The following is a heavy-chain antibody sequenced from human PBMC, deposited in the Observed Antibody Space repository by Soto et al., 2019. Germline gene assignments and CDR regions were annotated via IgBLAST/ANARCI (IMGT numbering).Heavy chain of an antibody. CDR1: GYTFSDSA. V-gene: IGHV3-73*02. J-gene: IGHJ4*02. CDR3: ARLWSEREPNFDS. CDR2: IRSKANSYAT. Sequence: EVQLVESGGCLVQPGGSLKLSCVASGYTFSDSAMHWVRQASGKGLEWVGRIRSKANSYATVYGASVKGRFTISRDDSKNTAYLQMTSLTTEDTAVYYCARLWSEREPNFDSWGQGTLVSVSS. D-gene: IGHD1-26*01.